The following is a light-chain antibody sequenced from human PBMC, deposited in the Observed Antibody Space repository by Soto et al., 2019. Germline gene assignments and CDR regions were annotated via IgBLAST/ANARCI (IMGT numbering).Light chain of an antibody. CDR3: QQRHMWPIT. Sequence: EIVLTHFPDTLSLSPGDRASLSCRASQSVDGYLAWYQQKPGQPPRLLFYDTSSRATGIPPRFSGSGSGTDFTLTISSLEPEDSAVYYCQQRHMWPITFGQGTRLEIK. CDR1: QSVDGY. V-gene: IGKV3-11*01. CDR2: DTS. J-gene: IGKJ5*01.